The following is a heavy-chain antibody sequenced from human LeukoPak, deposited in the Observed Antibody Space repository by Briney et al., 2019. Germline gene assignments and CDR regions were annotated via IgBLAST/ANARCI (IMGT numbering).Heavy chain of an antibody. CDR2: IKQDGSEK. J-gene: IGHJ5*02. D-gene: IGHD2-2*01. Sequence: GGSLRLSCAASGFTFSSYWMSWVRQAPGKGLEWVANIKQDGSEKYYVDSVKGRFTISRDNAKNSLYLQMNSLRAEDTAVYYCARGGYCSSTSCYWPFDPWGQGTLVTVSS. CDR1: GFTFSSYW. V-gene: IGHV3-7*01. CDR3: ARGGYCSSTSCYWPFDP.